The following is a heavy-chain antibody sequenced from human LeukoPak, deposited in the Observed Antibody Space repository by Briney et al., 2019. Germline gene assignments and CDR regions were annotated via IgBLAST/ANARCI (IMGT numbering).Heavy chain of an antibody. CDR1: GGSISSYY. J-gene: IGHJ4*02. Sequence: SETLSLTCTVSGGSISSYYWSWIRQPPGKGLEWIGYIYYSGSTNYNPSLRSRVTTSVDTSNNQFSLKLTSVTAADTAVYYCARVSSTMIEGTVDYFDYWGQGTLVTVSS. V-gene: IGHV4-59*01. CDR2: IYYSGST. D-gene: IGHD3-22*01. CDR3: ARVSSTMIEGTVDYFDY.